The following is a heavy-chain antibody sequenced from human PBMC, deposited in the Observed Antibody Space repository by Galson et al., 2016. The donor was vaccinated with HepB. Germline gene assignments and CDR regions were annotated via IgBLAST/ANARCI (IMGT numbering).Heavy chain of an antibody. D-gene: IGHD2-15*01. CDR2: IWSDGSSE. CDR1: GIPFSISG. Sequence: SLRLSCAASGIPFSISGMRWVRQAPGKGLEWVAMIWSDGSSEYYADSVKGRFTISRDNSDNTLYLQMHSLRAEDTAVYYRASILGYCRSGSCYRDYWGQGTLVTVSS. CDR3: ASILGYCRSGSCYRDY. V-gene: IGHV3-33*01. J-gene: IGHJ4*02.